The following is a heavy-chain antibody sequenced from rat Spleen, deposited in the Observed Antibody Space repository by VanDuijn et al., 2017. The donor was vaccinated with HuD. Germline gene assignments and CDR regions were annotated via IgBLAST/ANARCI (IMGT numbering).Heavy chain of an antibody. V-gene: IGHV2-1*01. CDR3: ARNGVNYPGINPYY. CDR2: IWGDGST. CDR1: GFSLISNS. D-gene: IGHD1-4*01. Sequence: QVQLKESGPGLVQPSQTLSLICTVSGFSLISNSVHWVRQPPGKGLEGMGGIWGDGSTDYNSVLKSRLSISRDTSKSQVFLKMNSLQTEDTAMYFCARNGVNYPGINPYYWGQGVMVTVSS. J-gene: IGHJ2*01.